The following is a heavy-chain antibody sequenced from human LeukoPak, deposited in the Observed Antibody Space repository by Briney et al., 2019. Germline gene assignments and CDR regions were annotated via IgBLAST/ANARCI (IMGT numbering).Heavy chain of an antibody. CDR1: GYTFTSYA. D-gene: IGHD6-19*01. CDR2: ISAYNGNT. Sequence: ASVKVSCKASGYTFTSYAISWVRQAPGQGLEWMGWISAYNGNTNYAQNLQGRVTMTTDTSTTTAYMELRRLRPDDTAVYYCARLYSSGWPLECVDVWGQGTTVTVPS. J-gene: IGHJ6*02. V-gene: IGHV1-18*01. CDR3: ARLYSSGWPLECVDV.